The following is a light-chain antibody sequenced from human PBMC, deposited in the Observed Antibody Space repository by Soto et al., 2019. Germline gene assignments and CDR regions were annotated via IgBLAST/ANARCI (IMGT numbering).Light chain of an antibody. V-gene: IGLV2-23*01. CDR2: EGV. Sequence: TISCTGTSSDVGSYNLVSWYQQHPGKAPKLMIYEGVRRPSGVSNRFSGSKSGNTASLTISGLQAEDEADYYCCSYGGSYYVFGTGTKVTVL. CDR1: SSDVGSYNL. J-gene: IGLJ1*01. CDR3: CSYGGSYYV.